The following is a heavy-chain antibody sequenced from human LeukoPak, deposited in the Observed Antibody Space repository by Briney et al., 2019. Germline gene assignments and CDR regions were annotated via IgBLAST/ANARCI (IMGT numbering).Heavy chain of an antibody. CDR3: ARRITIVRGVEVFNY. J-gene: IGHJ4*02. CDR1: GYTFTSYD. CDR2: MNPNSGNT. Sequence: GASVKVSCKASGYTFTSYDINWVRQATGQGLEWMGWMNPNSGNTGYAQKFQGRVTMTRNTSISTAYMELSSLRSEDTAVYYCARRITIVRGVEVFNYWGQGTLVTVSS. D-gene: IGHD3-10*01. V-gene: IGHV1-8*01.